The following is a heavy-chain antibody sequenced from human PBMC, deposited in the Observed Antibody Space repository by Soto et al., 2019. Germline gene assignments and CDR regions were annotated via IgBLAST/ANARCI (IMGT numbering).Heavy chain of an antibody. CDR1: GSPISSYY. J-gene: IGHJ4*02. D-gene: IGHD3-10*01. V-gene: IGHV4-59*08. CDR3: ASGLPYYYGSGSSNFDY. Sequence: SETLSLTCTVSGSPISSYYWSWFRQPPGQGLEWVGYIYYTGTTTYNPSLKSRVTVSVDTSKNQFSLKLSSVTAADTAVYYCASGLPYYYGSGSSNFDYWGQGTLVTVSS. CDR2: IYYTGTT.